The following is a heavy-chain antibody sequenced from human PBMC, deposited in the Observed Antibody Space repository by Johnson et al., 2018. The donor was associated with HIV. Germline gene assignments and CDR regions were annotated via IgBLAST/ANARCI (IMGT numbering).Heavy chain of an antibody. CDR2: IKEDGTEK. V-gene: IGHV3-7*05. CDR3: VRQYELYGYAFDL. J-gene: IGHJ3*01. Sequence: VQLMESGGGLVEPGGSLRLSCIASGFIFGSCWMTWVRQAPGERLEWVANIKEDGTEKYYVDSVKGRFTVSRDNAKNSLYRQMNDLRAEDTAVYYCVRQYELYGYAFDLWGQGTVVTVSS. D-gene: IGHD5-18*01. CDR1: GFIFGSCW.